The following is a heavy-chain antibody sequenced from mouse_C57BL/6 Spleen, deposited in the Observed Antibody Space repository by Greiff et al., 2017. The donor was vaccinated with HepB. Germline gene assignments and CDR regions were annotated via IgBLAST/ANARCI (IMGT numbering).Heavy chain of an antibody. CDR2: IDPETGGT. CDR1: GYTFTDYE. Sequence: VKLVESGAELVRPGASVTLSCKASGYTFTDYEMHWVKQTPVHGLEWIGAIDPETGGTAYNQKFKGKAILTADKSSSTAYMELRSLTSEDSAVYYCTRSRSYFDYWGQGTTLTVSS. J-gene: IGHJ2*01. CDR3: TRSRSYFDY. V-gene: IGHV1-15*01.